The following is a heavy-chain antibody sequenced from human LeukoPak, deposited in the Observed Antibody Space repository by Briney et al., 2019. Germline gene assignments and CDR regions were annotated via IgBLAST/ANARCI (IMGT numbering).Heavy chain of an antibody. J-gene: IGHJ4*02. D-gene: IGHD4-17*01. V-gene: IGHV3-66*01. CDR2: IYSGGST. Sequence: GGSLRLSCAASGFTVSSNYMSWVRQAPGKGLEWVSVIYSGGSTYYADSVKGRFTISRDNSKNMLYLQMNSLRAEDTAVYYCATHERNYGDYVGYFDYWGQGTLVTVSS. CDR3: ATHERNYGDYVGYFDY. CDR1: GFTVSSNY.